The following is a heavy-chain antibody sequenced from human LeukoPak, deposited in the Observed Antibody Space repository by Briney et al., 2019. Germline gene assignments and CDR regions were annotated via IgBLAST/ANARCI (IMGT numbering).Heavy chain of an antibody. D-gene: IGHD3-16*01. CDR2: INSNGDKI. CDR3: ARDRFGVFDF. Sequence: GVSLRLSCVASGFTLSEYYMSWIRQAPGKGPEWISSINSNGDKIEYVDSVKGRIIISRDNAKSSLYLRLNSLRVDDTAVYYCARDRFGVFDFWGQGALVTVSS. V-gene: IGHV3-11*01. CDR1: GFTLSEYY. J-gene: IGHJ4*02.